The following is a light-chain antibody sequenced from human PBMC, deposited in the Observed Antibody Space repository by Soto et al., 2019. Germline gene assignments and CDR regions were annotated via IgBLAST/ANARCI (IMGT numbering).Light chain of an antibody. V-gene: IGKV1-5*03. CDR3: QQYGSSSPWT. CDR2: KAS. Sequence: DIQMTQSPSTLSASVGDRVTITCRASQSVGSWLAWYQQKPGKAPKLLIYKASSLEGGVPSRFSGSGSGTEFSLTISSLQPDDFASYHCQQYGSSSPWTFGQGTKVEIK. CDR1: QSVGSW. J-gene: IGKJ1*01.